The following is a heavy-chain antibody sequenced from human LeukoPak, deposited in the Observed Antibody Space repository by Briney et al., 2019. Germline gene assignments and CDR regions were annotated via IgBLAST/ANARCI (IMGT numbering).Heavy chain of an antibody. CDR2: ITSSGTYI. CDR3: ARDPYSGNYGNYYYYYMDA. CDR1: GFTFSDYY. Sequence: PGGSLRLSCAASGFTFSDYYMTWVRQAPGKGLEWVSSITSSGTYIFYADSVKGRFTISRDNAKNSLYLQMNSLGPEDTAVYYCARDPYSGNYGNYYYYYMDAWGKGTTVTISS. V-gene: IGHV3-21*01. J-gene: IGHJ6*03. D-gene: IGHD1-26*01.